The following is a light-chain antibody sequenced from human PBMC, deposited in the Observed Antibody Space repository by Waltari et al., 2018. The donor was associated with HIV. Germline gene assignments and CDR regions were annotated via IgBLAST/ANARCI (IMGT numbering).Light chain of an antibody. CDR3: CSYAGSYTLV. J-gene: IGLJ3*02. V-gene: IGLV2-11*01. CDR2: DVT. Sequence: QSALTQPRSVSGSPGHSVTISCTGTSRDVRGYKSVSWYQQHPAKAPKLMIYDVTKRPSGVPDRFAGSKSVNTASLTISGLEAEDEADYYCCSYAGSYTLVFGGGTKLTVL. CDR1: SRDVRGYKS.